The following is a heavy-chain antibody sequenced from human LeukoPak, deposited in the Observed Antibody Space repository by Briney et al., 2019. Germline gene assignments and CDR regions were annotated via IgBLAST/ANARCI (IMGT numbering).Heavy chain of an antibody. J-gene: IGHJ4*02. Sequence: GGSLRLSCAACGFTFYDYAMRWVRHATGKGLEGVSGISWNSVSIGYADSVKGRFTISRDNAKNSLYLQMNSLRAEDTALYYCAKGLYSSSSYFDYWGQGTLVTVSS. CDR1: GFTFYDYA. CDR2: ISWNSVSI. CDR3: AKGLYSSSSYFDY. D-gene: IGHD6-6*01. V-gene: IGHV3-9*01.